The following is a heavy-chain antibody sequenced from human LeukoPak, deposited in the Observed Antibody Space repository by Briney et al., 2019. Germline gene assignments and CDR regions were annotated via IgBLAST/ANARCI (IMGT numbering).Heavy chain of an antibody. Sequence: ASVKVSCKASGGTFSSYAISWVRQAPGQGLEWMGGIIPIFGTANYAQKFQGRVTITTDESTSTAYMEPSSLRSEDTAVYYCARDLDSSGWSYFDYWGQGTLVTVSS. CDR2: IIPIFGTA. CDR1: GGTFSSYA. J-gene: IGHJ4*02. V-gene: IGHV1-69*05. D-gene: IGHD6-19*01. CDR3: ARDLDSSGWSYFDY.